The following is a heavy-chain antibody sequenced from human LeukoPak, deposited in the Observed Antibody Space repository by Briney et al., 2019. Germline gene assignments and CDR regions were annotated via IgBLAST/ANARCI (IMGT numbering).Heavy chain of an antibody. CDR2: IDYSGST. J-gene: IGHJ6*02. Sequence: SETLSLTCTVSGGSISSGGYYWSWIRQHPGKGLEWIGYIDYSGSTYYNPSLKSRVTISVDTSKNQFSLKLSSVTAADTAVYYCAKCSYDYGDYDYYYGMDVRGQGTTVTVSS. CDR1: GGSISSGGYY. D-gene: IGHD4-17*01. V-gene: IGHV4-31*03. CDR3: AKCSYDYGDYDYYYGMDV.